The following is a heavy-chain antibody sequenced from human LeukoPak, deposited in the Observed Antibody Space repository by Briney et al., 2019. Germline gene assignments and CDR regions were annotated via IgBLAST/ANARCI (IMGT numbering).Heavy chain of an antibody. CDR1: GFTFSSYA. Sequence: GGSLRLSCAASGFTFSSYAMSWVRQAPGKGLEWVSAISGSGGSTYYADSVKGRFTISRDNSKNTLYLQMNSLRDEDTAVYYCAKNFDWLLYYFDYWGQGTLVTVSS. CDR2: ISGSGGST. D-gene: IGHD3-9*01. V-gene: IGHV3-23*01. CDR3: AKNFDWLLYYFDY. J-gene: IGHJ4*02.